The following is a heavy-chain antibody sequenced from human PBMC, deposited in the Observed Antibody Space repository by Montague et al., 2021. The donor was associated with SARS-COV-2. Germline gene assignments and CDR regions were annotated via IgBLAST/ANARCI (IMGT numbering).Heavy chain of an antibody. CDR3: ARDRGDAAESVLDY. J-gene: IGHJ4*02. CDR2: ISAYNGNP. Sequence: SVKVSCKASGNNLNIYGISWVRQAPGQGLEWTGWISAYNGNPNYAQKPQGRVTMTTDTSTSTAYMELRSLRSDDTAVYYCARDRGDAAESVLDYWGQGTLVTVSS. D-gene: IGHD6-13*01. V-gene: IGHV1-18*01. CDR1: GNNLNIYG.